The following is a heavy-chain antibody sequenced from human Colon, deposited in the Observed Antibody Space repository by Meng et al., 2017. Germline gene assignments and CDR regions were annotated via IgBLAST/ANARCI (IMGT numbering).Heavy chain of an antibody. CDR2: IYHSGST. Sequence: QGRLQESGPVLVRPSGARSLTCAVSGGSISSSNWWSWVRQPPGKGLEWIGEIYHSGSTNYNPSLKSRVTISVDKSKNQFSLKLSSVTAADTAVYYCASGRKYCSSTSCYGQFDYWGQGTLVTVSS. J-gene: IGHJ4*02. CDR3: ASGRKYCSSTSCYGQFDY. D-gene: IGHD2-2*01. CDR1: GGSISSSNW. V-gene: IGHV4-4*02.